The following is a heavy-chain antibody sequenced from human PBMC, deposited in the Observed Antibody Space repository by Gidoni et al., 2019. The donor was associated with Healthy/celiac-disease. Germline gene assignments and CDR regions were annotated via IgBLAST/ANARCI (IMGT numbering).Heavy chain of an antibody. CDR3: AKTYYDFWSGYRETDAFDI. D-gene: IGHD3-3*01. J-gene: IGHJ3*02. V-gene: IGHV3-48*03. Sequence: EVQLVESGGGLVQPGGSLRLSCAASGFTFSSYEMNWVRQAPGKGLEWVSYISSSGSTIYYADSVKVRFTISRDNAKNSLYLQMNSLRAEDTAVYYCAKTYYDFWSGYRETDAFDIWGQGTMVTVSS. CDR2: ISSSGSTI. CDR1: GFTFSSYE.